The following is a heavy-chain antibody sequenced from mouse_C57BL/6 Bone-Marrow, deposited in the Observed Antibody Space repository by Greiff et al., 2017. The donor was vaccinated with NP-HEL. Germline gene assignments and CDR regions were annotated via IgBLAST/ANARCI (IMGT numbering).Heavy chain of an antibody. D-gene: IGHD2-5*01. V-gene: IGHV5-4*03. J-gene: IGHJ4*01. CDR3: ARGLYYSNYEAMDY. CDR2: ISDGGSYT. CDR1: GFTFSSYA. Sequence: EVMLVESGGGLVKPGGSLKLSCAASGFTFSSYAMSWVRQTPEKRLEWVATISDGGSYTYYPDNVKGRFTISRDNAKNNLYLQMSHLKSEDTAMYYCARGLYYSNYEAMDYWGQGTSVTVSS.